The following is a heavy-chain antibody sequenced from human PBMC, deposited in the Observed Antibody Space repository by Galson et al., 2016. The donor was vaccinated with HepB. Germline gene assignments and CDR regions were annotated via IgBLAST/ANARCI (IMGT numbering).Heavy chain of an antibody. Sequence: SLRLSRAASGFAFDDNAMHWVRQAPGKGREWVSGISWNSGSIGHAGSVGGRFTISRDNAQNSLYLQMNSLRVEDNALYYCAKYIGPAAGTGGVIYWGQGALVTVSS. CDR3: AKYIGPAAGTGGVIY. CDR2: ISWNSGSI. J-gene: IGHJ4*02. D-gene: IGHD6-13*01. CDR1: GFAFDDNA. V-gene: IGHV3-9*01.